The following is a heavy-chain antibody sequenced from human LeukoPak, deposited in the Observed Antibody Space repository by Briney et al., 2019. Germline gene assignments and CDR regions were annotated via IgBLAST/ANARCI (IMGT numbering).Heavy chain of an antibody. D-gene: IGHD1-14*01. J-gene: IGHJ6*02. CDR3: ARGIRVRRTAYYYYGMDV. Sequence: SETLSITCAVYGGSFSGYYWSWIRQPPGKGLEWIGEINHSGSTNYNPSLKSRVTISVDTSKNQFSLKLSSVTAADTAVYYCARGIRVRRTAYYYYGMDVWGQGTTVTVSS. V-gene: IGHV4-34*01. CDR1: GGSFSGYY. CDR2: INHSGST.